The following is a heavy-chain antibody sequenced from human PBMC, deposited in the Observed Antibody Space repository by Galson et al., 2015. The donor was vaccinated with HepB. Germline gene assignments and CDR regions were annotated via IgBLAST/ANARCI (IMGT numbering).Heavy chain of an antibody. CDR2: ISYDGSNK. V-gene: IGHV3-30*04. J-gene: IGHJ4*02. D-gene: IGHD4-17*01. CDR3: ARDSPPMTAVTTFDY. CDR1: GFTFSSYA. Sequence: SLRLSCAASGFTFSSYAMHWVRRAPGKGLEWVAVISYDGSNKYYADSVKGRFTISRDNSKNTLYLQMNSLRAEDTAVYYCARDSPPMTAVTTFDYWGQGTLVTVSS.